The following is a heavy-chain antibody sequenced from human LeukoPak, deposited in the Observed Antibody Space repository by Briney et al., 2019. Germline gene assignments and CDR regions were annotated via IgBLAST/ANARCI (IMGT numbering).Heavy chain of an antibody. J-gene: IGHJ5*02. CDR1: GFRLSDYD. Sequence: GGSLRLSCAASGFRLSDYDMNWVRQAPGKRLEWVSSISTGSRYIYYAYSVKGRFTISRDDAKNSLYLQMDYLRAEDTAVYYCARADCSGSTCYLRRSWFDPWGQGTLVTVSS. D-gene: IGHD2-2*01. CDR3: ARADCSGSTCYLRRSWFDP. CDR2: ISTGSRYI. V-gene: IGHV3-21*01.